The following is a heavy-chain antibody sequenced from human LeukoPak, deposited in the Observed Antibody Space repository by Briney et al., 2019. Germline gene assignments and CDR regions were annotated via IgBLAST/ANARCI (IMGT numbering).Heavy chain of an antibody. J-gene: IGHJ4*02. CDR2: IYPGDSDT. V-gene: IGHV5-51*01. CDR1: GYSFTSYW. D-gene: IGHD2-2*01. CDR3: ARGLDVVVPAAMDFDY. Sequence: GEALQISCQGSGYSFTSYWIGWVRQMPGKGLEWMGIIYPGDSDTRYSPSFQGQVTISADKSISTASLQWSSLKASDTAMYYCARGLDVVVPAAMDFDYWGQGTLVTVSS.